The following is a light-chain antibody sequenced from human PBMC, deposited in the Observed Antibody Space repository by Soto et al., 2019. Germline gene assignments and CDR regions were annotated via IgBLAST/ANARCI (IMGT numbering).Light chain of an antibody. CDR2: KAS. J-gene: IGKJ1*01. V-gene: IGKV1-5*03. CDR1: QSISSR. CDR3: QQYASYSWT. Sequence: DIQMTQSPSTLSASVGDRVTITCRASQSISSRLALYQQKPGKVPKLQIYKASSLESGVPSRFSVSGSGTEFTFSISSLQPDDFDTYYCQQYASYSWTFGQGTKVEI.